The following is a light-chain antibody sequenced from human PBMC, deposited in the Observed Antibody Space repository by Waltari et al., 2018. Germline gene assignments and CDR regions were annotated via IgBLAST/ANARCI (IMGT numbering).Light chain of an antibody. J-gene: IGLJ3*02. CDR2: KAN. CDR1: SGSPSTTSY. Sequence: QTVVTQEPSLSVSPGGTVTLTCALSSGSPSTTSYATWYQQTPGQAPRTLLYKANGRSSGVPDRFSGSVLGNTAALTSTGAQADDESDYYCALYMGSGIWVFGGGTRLTVL. V-gene: IGLV8-61*01. CDR3: ALYMGSGIWV.